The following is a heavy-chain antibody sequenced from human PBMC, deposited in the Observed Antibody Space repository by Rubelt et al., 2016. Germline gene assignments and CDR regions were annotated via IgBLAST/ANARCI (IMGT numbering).Heavy chain of an antibody. Sequence: EVQLLESGGGLVQPGGSLRLSCAASGFTVSSNYMSWVRQAPGKGLEWVSVIYSGGSTYYADSVKGRFTISRDNSKNTLYLQMNSLRAEDTAVYYCARARGLWQQLVYFDYWGQGTLVTVSS. V-gene: IGHV3-66*01. CDR1: GFTVSSNY. CDR2: IYSGGST. J-gene: IGHJ4*02. CDR3: ARARGLWQQLVYFDY. D-gene: IGHD6-13*01.